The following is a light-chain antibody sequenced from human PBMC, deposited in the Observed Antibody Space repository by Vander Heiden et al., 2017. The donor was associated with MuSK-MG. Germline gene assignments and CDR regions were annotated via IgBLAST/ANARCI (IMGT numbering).Light chain of an antibody. CDR2: GAS. V-gene: IGKV3-15*01. J-gene: IGKJ4*01. Sequence: EIVMTQFPATLSMSPGDVATLSCRASQSVSSNVAWYQQKPGQAPRLLIYGASTRAAGIPARFSGGGSGIEFTLTISSLESEDFVAYYCQQYNSWPLTFGRGTKVDFK. CDR3: QQYNSWPLT. CDR1: QSVSSN.